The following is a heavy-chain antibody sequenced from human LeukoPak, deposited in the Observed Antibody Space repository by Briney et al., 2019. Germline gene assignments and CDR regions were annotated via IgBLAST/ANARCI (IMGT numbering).Heavy chain of an antibody. CDR3: GRLADHGWPDY. D-gene: IGHD6-19*01. CDR1: DGSISGYY. V-gene: IGHV4-59*08. CDR2: IHYTWTI. Sequence: SDTLSLTCTVSDGSISGYYWTWIRQPPGKGLEWIAYIHYTWTIKYNPSVQSRVTISVDTSKNQFSLRLSSVTAADTAVYYCGRLADHGWPDYWGQGTLVTVSS. J-gene: IGHJ4*02.